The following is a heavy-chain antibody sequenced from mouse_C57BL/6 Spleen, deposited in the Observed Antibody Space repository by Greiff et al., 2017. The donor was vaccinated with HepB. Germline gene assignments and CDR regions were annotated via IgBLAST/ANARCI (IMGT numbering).Heavy chain of an antibody. CDR2: INPNNGGT. Sequence: EVQLQQSGPELVKPGASVKIPCKASGYTFTDYNMDWVKQSHGKSLEWIGDINPNNGGTIYNQKFKGKATLTVDKSSSTAYMELRSLTSEDTAVYYCARSDYYGSRSYAIDYWGQGTSVTVSS. D-gene: IGHD1-1*01. CDR3: ARSDYYGSRSYAIDY. CDR1: GYTFTDYN. V-gene: IGHV1-18*01. J-gene: IGHJ4*01.